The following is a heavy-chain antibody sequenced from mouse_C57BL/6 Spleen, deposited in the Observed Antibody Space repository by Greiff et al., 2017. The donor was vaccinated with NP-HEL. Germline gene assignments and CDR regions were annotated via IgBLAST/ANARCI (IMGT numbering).Heavy chain of an antibody. J-gene: IGHJ2*01. Sequence: VQLQESGPGLVKPSQSLSLTCSVTGYSITSGYYWNWIRQFPGNKLEWMGYISYDGSNNYNPSLKNRISITRDTSKNQFFLKLNSVTTEDTATYYCARDGLSTGNFDYWGQGTTLTVSS. D-gene: IGHD2-1*01. CDR1: GYSITSGYY. CDR3: ARDGLSTGNFDY. V-gene: IGHV3-6*01. CDR2: ISYDGSN.